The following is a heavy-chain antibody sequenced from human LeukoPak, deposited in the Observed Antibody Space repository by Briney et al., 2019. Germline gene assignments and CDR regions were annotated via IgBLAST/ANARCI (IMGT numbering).Heavy chain of an antibody. Sequence: PGGSLRLSCAASGFIFSSYDMNWVRQAPGKGLEWISYISSTGSSIYYADSVKGRFTISRDNAKNSLYLRMNSLRADDTAIYYCVKDSEATFGYWGHGTLVTVSS. V-gene: IGHV3-48*03. CDR1: GFIFSSYD. D-gene: IGHD3-10*01. CDR2: ISSTGSSI. J-gene: IGHJ4*01. CDR3: VKDSEATFGY.